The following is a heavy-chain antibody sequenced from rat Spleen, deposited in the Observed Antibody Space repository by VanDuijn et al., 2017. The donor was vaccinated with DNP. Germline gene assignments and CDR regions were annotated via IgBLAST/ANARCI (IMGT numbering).Heavy chain of an antibody. D-gene: IGHD1-11*01. V-gene: IGHV5-22*01. CDR2: IRYDGGSI. CDR1: GFAFSDYY. J-gene: IGHJ3*01. Sequence: EVQLVESGGGLVQPGGSLKLSCAASGFAFSDYYMAWVRQAPTKGLEWVANIRYDGGSIHYGDSVKGRFTIFSDNAKSTLYLQMNSLRSEDTATYYCARHWNYGYNPWFAYWGQGTLVTVSS. CDR3: ARHWNYGYNPWFAY.